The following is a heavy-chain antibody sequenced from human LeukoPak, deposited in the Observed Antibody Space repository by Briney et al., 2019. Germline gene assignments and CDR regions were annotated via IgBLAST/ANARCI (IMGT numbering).Heavy chain of an antibody. CDR1: GGSISSYY. CDR2: IYYSGVA. D-gene: IGHD5/OR15-5a*01. Sequence: PSETLSLTCTVSGGSISSYYWSWIRQPPGKGPEWIGYIYYSGVANYNPSLKSRVTISVDTSKNQLSLRLSSVTAADTAVYYCARGGQSVSNQYYYMDVWGKGTTATVSS. V-gene: IGHV4-59*01. J-gene: IGHJ6*03. CDR3: ARGGQSVSNQYYYMDV.